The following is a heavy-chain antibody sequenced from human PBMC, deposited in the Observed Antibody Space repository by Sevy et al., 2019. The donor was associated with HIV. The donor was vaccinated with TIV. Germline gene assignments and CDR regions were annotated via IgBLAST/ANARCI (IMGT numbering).Heavy chain of an antibody. D-gene: IGHD3-3*01. Sequence: ASVKVSCKASGYTISTYYMHWVRQAPGQALEWMGIINPSGGSTDYAQKFQGRVSMTRDTSTSTVYMELSSLRSEDTAVYYCAREEWLKFFDYWGQGTLVTVSS. CDR3: AREEWLKFFDY. V-gene: IGHV1-46*01. J-gene: IGHJ4*02. CDR2: INPSGGST. CDR1: GYTISTYY.